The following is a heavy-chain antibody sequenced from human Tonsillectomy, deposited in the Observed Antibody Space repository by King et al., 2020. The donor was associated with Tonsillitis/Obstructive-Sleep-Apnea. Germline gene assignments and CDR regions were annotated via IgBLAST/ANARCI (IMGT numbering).Heavy chain of an antibody. V-gene: IGHV1-2*02. J-gene: IGHJ6*02. CDR1: GYTFTGYY. D-gene: IGHD1-7*01. Sequence: QLVQSGAEVKKPGASVKVSYKASGYTFTGYYMHWVRQAPGQGREWRGWINPNSGGTNYAQKFQGRVTMTRDTSISTAYMELSRLRSDDTAVYYCARDLDNWNLKGHSYYGMDVWGQGTTVTVSS. CDR2: INPNSGGT. CDR3: ARDLDNWNLKGHSYYGMDV.